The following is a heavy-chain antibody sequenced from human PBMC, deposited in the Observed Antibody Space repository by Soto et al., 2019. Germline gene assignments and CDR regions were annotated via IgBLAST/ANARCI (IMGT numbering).Heavy chain of an antibody. Sequence: GGSLRLSCAASGFTFSSYGMHWVRQAPGKGLEWVAVISYDGSNKYYADSVKGRFTISRDNSKNTLYLQMNSLRAEDTAVYYCAKSLGATTGYYYYYYGMDVWGQGTTVTVSS. V-gene: IGHV3-30*18. J-gene: IGHJ6*02. CDR1: GFTFSSYG. CDR3: AKSLGATTGYYYYYYGMDV. CDR2: ISYDGSNK. D-gene: IGHD1-26*01.